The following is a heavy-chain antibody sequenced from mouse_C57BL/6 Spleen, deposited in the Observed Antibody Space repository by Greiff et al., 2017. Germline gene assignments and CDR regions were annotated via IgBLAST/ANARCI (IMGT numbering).Heavy chain of an antibody. J-gene: IGHJ3*01. D-gene: IGHD2-3*01. V-gene: IGHV1-76*01. CDR2: FYSGSGNF. CDR3: APDGYPCAY. CDR1: GYTFTDYP. Sequence: QVQLQQSGAELVRPGASVKLSCKASGYTFTDYPINWVKQRPGLGLEWIARFYSGSGNFSYYEKFKGKATLTAEKASGTAYMQLSSLTSEDAAVYFCAPDGYPCAYWGQGTLVTVSA.